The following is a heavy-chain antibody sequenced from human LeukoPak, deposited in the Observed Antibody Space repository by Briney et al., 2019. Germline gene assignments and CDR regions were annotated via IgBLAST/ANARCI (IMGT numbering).Heavy chain of an antibody. Sequence: SVKVSCKASGGTFSSYAISWVRQAPGQGLEWMGRIIPILGIANYAQKFQGRVTITADKSTSTAYMELSSLRSEDTAVYYCARGVAATLGMDVWGQGTTVTVSS. CDR2: IIPILGIA. CDR3: ARGVAATLGMDV. CDR1: GGTFSSYA. D-gene: IGHD2-15*01. V-gene: IGHV1-69*04. J-gene: IGHJ6*02.